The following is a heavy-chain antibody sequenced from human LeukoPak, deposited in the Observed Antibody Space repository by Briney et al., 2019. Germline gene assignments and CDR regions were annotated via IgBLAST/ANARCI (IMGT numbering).Heavy chain of an antibody. Sequence: ASVKDSCKASGYTFTSHHINWVRQAAGQGLEWMGWMNPDTGNTAYTQKFQARVTMTWDTSISTAYMELGSLRSEDTAVYYCARGRPTNLGGIYWGQGTLVTVSS. J-gene: IGHJ4*02. V-gene: IGHV1-8*01. CDR1: GYTFTSHH. CDR3: ARGRPTNLGGIY. D-gene: IGHD7-27*01. CDR2: MNPDTGNT.